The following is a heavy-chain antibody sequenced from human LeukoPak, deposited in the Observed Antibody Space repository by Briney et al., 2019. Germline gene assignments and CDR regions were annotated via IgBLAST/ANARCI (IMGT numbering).Heavy chain of an antibody. J-gene: IGHJ4*02. CDR1: GFTFSSYA. V-gene: IGHV3-23*01. CDR2: ISGSGGST. Sequence: PGGSLRLSCAASGFTFSSYAMSWVRQAPGKGLEWVSAISGSGGSTYYADSVKGRFTISRDNSKNTLYLQMNSLRAEDTAVYYCISDDVQELLAIHLNYWGQGTLVTVSS. D-gene: IGHD5-18*01. CDR3: ISDDVQELLAIHLNY.